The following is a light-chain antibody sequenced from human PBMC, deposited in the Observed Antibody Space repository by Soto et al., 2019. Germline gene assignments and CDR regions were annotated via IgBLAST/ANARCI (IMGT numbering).Light chain of an antibody. CDR1: QSVSSC. CDR3: LQRSNWPLT. V-gene: IGKV3-11*01. CDR2: DAS. J-gene: IGKJ3*01. Sequence: DIVLTQSPATLSSSAGERVTISCRASQSVSSCLVWYQQKPGQPPRLLIYDASNRDTGIPARFSGSGSGTDFTITISSLPPEDFAVYYCLQRSNWPLTFGPGTKIDIK.